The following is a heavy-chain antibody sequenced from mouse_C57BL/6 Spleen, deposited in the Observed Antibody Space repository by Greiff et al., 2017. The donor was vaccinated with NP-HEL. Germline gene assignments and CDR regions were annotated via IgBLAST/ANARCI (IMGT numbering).Heavy chain of an antibody. Sequence: VQLQQSGPELVKPGASVKIPCKASGYTFTDYNMDWVKQSHGKSLEWIGDINPNNGGTIYNQKFKGKATLTVDKSSSTAYMELRSLTSEDTSVYYCARGANRGQGFDYWGQGTTLTVSS. D-gene: IGHD3-1*01. J-gene: IGHJ2*01. CDR2: INPNNGGT. V-gene: IGHV1-18*01. CDR1: GYTFTDYN. CDR3: ARGANRGQGFDY.